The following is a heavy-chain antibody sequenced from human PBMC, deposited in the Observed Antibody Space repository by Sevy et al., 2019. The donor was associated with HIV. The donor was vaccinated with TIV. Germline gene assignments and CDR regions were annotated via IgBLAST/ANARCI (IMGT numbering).Heavy chain of an antibody. CDR3: ARDLEFYDYGDYGPAFMPDY. CDR1: GFTFSTYG. D-gene: IGHD4-17*01. V-gene: IGHV3-33*01. J-gene: IGHJ4*02. Sequence: GGSLRLSCAASGFTFSTYGMHWVRQAPGKGLEWVAVIWFDGSNTNYADSVKGRFTISRDIAKNTLHLQMNSLRAEDKADYYCARDLEFYDYGDYGPAFMPDYWGQGTLVTVSS. CDR2: IWFDGSNT.